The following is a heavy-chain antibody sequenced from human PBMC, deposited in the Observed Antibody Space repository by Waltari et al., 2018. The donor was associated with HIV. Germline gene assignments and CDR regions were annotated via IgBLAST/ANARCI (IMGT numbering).Heavy chain of an antibody. V-gene: IGHV3-15*01. CDR3: TTDPTYYGYVWGSYPHY. Sequence: EVQLVESGGGLVKPGGSLRLSCAASVFTFSNAGLTWVPQAPGRGAELVGRIKSKTDGGTTDYAAPVKGRFTISRDDSKNTLYLQMNSLKTEDTAVYYCTTDPTYYGYVWGSYPHYWGQGTLVTVSS. CDR2: IKSKTDGGTT. D-gene: IGHD3-16*01. CDR1: VFTFSNAG. J-gene: IGHJ4*02.